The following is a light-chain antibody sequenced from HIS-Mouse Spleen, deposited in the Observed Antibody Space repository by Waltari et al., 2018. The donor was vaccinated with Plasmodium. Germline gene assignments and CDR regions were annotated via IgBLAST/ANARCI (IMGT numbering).Light chain of an antibody. CDR3: CSYAGSSTFVV. V-gene: IGLV2-23*03. J-gene: IGLJ2*01. CDR2: EGS. CDR1: SSHVGGYYL. Sequence: QSALTQPASVSGSPGPSITIPCTRTSSHVGGYYLFSWYQQHPGKAPKLMINEGSKRPSGVANRFSGSKSGNTASLTISGLQAEDEADYYCCSYAGSSTFVVFGGGTKLTVL.